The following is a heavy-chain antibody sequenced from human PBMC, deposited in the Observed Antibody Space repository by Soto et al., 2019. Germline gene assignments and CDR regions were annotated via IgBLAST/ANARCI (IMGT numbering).Heavy chain of an antibody. CDR1: GFTFSNAW. CDR2: IKSKTDGGTT. Sequence: PGGSLRLSCAASGFTFSNAWMSWVRQAPGKGLEWVGRIKSKTDGGTTDYAAPVKGRFTISRDDSKNTLYLQMNSLKTEDTAVYYFTTERDYYDSSGFYYFDYWGQGTLVTVSS. J-gene: IGHJ4*02. CDR3: TTERDYYDSSGFYYFDY. V-gene: IGHV3-15*01. D-gene: IGHD3-22*01.